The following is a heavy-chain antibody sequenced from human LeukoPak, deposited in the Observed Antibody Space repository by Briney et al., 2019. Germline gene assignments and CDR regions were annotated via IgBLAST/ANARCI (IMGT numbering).Heavy chain of an antibody. D-gene: IGHD3-10*01. CDR3: ARERFDGVGSGPAYQLLWFGGKFDY. CDR2: IIPIFGTA. CDR1: GGTFSSYA. V-gene: IGHV1-69*13. Sequence: ASVKVSCKASGGTFSSYAISWVRQAPAQGLEWMGGIIPIFGTANYAQKFQGRVTITADESTSTAYMELSSLRSEDTAVYYCARERFDGVGSGPAYQLLWFGGKFDYWGQGTLVTVSS. J-gene: IGHJ4*02.